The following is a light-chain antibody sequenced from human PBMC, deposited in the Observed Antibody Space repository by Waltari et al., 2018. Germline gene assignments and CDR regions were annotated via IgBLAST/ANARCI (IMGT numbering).Light chain of an antibody. Sequence: SPGLTQPPSVSVSPGQTAMITCSGSELTDKYIYWFQQKSGQAPVVVIRRNTGRPSGSPWRCSASDSGTTGTLVISGVEAEDEADYYCQSADDSGNHVLFGGGTKLTVL. J-gene: IGLJ2*01. V-gene: IGLV3-25*03. CDR1: ELTDKY. CDR3: QSADDSGNHVL. CDR2: RNT.